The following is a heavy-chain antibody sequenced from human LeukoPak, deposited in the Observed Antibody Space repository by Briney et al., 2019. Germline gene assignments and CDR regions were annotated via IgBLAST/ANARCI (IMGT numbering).Heavy chain of an antibody. CDR2: ISTYNGNT. CDR1: GYTFTSYG. V-gene: IGHV1-18*01. J-gene: IGHJ4*02. CDR3: AGDYRTGFDY. D-gene: IGHD7-27*01. Sequence: ASVTVSCKASGYTFTSYGSSWLRQAPGQGLDGLGWISTYNGNTHYAQKLQGRVTMTTDTSTTTAYMELRSLRSDDTAVYYCAGDYRTGFDYWGQGTLVTVSS.